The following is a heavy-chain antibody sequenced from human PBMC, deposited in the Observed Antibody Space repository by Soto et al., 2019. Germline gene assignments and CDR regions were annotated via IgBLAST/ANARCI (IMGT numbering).Heavy chain of an antibody. CDR3: AINGDCTRPGCIVCWFDP. CDR1: SGSIDSVYW. V-gene: IGHV4-4*02. J-gene: IGHJ5*02. D-gene: IGHD2-8*01. Sequence: PSETLSLTCAVSSGSIDSVYWWSWVRQSPGKGLEWIGETSHDGVTNYNPSLEGRVTISIDKSKNQFYLDLNSVTAADTAMYYCAINGDCTRPGCIVCWFDPWGPGPLVT. CDR2: TSHDGVT.